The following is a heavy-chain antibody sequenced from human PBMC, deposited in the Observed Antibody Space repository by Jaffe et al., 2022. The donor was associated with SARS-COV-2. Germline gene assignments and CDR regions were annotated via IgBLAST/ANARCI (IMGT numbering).Heavy chain of an antibody. J-gene: IGHJ4*02. CDR2: IYWDDDK. CDR3: AHKRQWMDHLDY. Sequence: QITLKESGPTLVKPTQTLTLTCTFSGFSLTSTGAGVGWIRQPPGKALEWLALIYWDDDKRYSPSLKSRLTITKDTSKNQVVLTMTNMDPVDTGTYFCAHKRQWMDHLDYWGQGTLVTVSS. V-gene: IGHV2-5*02. CDR1: GFSLTSTGAG. D-gene: IGHD6-19*01.